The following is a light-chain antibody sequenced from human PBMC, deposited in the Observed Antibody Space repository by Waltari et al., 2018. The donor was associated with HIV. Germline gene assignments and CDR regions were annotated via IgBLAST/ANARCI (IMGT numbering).Light chain of an antibody. Sequence: QTVVTQEPSFSVSPGGTVTLTCGLSSGSVSTSYYPIWYQQTPGQGPRTLCDGTNARSSGVPDRCSGSILVKKAALTITGAQADDESDYYCVLFEVFGGGTKLTVL. CDR1: SGSVSTSYY. CDR3: VLFEV. CDR2: GTN. V-gene: IGLV8-61*01. J-gene: IGLJ2*01.